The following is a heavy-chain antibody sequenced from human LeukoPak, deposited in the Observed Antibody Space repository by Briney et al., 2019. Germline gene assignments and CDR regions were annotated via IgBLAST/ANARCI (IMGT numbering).Heavy chain of an antibody. CDR1: GGSFSGYY. CDR2: INHSGST. CDR3: ARGFRSWYSDLFDY. V-gene: IGHV4-34*01. Sequence: SETLSLTCAVYGGSFSGYYWSWIRQPPGKGLEWIGEINHSGSTNYNPPLKSRVTISVDTSKNLFSLKLSSVTAADTAVYYCARGFRSWYSDLFDYWGQGALVTVSS. D-gene: IGHD6-13*01. J-gene: IGHJ4*02.